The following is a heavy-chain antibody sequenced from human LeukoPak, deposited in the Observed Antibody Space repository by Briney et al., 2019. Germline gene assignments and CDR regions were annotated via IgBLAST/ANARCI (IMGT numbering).Heavy chain of an antibody. D-gene: IGHD6-19*01. V-gene: IGHV3-23*01. CDR2: ITADGTNT. CDR3: AKARETWLVVYFDL. J-gene: IGHJ2*01. Sequence: GGSLRLSCAASGFTFSSFAMSWVRQAPGKGLEWVSTITADGTNTYYADSVKGRFTLSRDNSKNTLSLQMNSLRAEDTAIYYCAKARETWLVVYFDLWGRGTLVTVSS. CDR1: GFTFSSFA.